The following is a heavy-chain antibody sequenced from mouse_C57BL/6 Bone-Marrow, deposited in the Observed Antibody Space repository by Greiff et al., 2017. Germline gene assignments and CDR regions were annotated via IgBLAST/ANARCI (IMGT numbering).Heavy chain of an antibody. D-gene: IGHD2-3*01. CDR3: ATPGWFGWFAY. Sequence: EVQLQQSGAELVRPGASVKLSCTASGFNIKDYYMHWVKQRPEQGLAWIGRIDPADGDTEYAPKFQGKATMTADTSSNTAYLQLSSLTSEDTAVYYCATPGWFGWFAYWGQGTLVTVSA. CDR2: IDPADGDT. CDR1: GFNIKDYY. J-gene: IGHJ3*01. V-gene: IGHV14-1*01.